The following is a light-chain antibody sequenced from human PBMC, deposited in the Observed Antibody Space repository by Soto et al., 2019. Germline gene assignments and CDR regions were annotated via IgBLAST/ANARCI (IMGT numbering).Light chain of an antibody. CDR3: SSYTTSSTYV. V-gene: IGLV2-14*03. J-gene: IGLJ1*01. Sequence: QSVLTQPPSVSAAPGQKVTMSCSGGSSNIGNYYVSWYQQHPGKAPKLMIYDVSNRPSGVSNRFSGFKSGNTASLTISGLHAEDEADYYCSSYTTSSTYVFGTGTKVTVL. CDR1: SSNIGNYY. CDR2: DVS.